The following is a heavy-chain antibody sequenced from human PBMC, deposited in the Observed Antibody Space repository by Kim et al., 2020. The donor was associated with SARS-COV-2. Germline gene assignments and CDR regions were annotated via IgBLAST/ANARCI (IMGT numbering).Heavy chain of an antibody. D-gene: IGHD6-13*01. J-gene: IGHJ6*02. V-gene: IGHV4-59*08. Sequence: SETLSLTCTVSGGSISSYYWSWIRQPPGKGLEWIGYIYYSGSTNYNPSLKSRVTISVDTSKNQFSLKLSSVTAADTAVYYCASGYSSSFGYYYYGMDVWGQGTTVTVSS. CDR2: IYYSGST. CDR1: GGSISSYY. CDR3: ASGYSSSFGYYYYGMDV.